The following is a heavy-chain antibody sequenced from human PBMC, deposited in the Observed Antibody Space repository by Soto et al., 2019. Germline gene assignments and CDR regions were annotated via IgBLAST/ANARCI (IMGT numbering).Heavy chain of an antibody. CDR2: VLPITGST. D-gene: IGHD5-12*01. V-gene: IGHV1-69*06. J-gene: IGHJ4*01. Sequence: QVQLVQSGAEVKKPGSSVKVSCKTSGGLFSVYSFNWVRQAPGQGLEWMGGVLPITGSTDYAQKFQGRLTITADRFTSTLYMELSRLTSDDTANYYCATIRVRGGPLRFEDGGQGTLISVSS. CDR3: ATIRVRGGPLRFED. CDR1: GGLFSVYS.